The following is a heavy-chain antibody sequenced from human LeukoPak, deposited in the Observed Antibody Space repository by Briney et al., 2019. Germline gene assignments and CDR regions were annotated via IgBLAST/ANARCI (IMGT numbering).Heavy chain of an antibody. Sequence: GGSLRLSCAASGFTFSSYAMTWVRQAPGKGLQWVSILGGDGVTTSYADSVKGRFTISRDNSQDTSYLQMNGQRDEDTAIYYCARGHTVNTRHLDYWGQGTLVTVSS. V-gene: IGHV3-23*01. CDR1: GFTFSSYA. J-gene: IGHJ4*02. CDR3: ARGHTVNTRHLDY. CDR2: LGGDGVTT. D-gene: IGHD4-11*01.